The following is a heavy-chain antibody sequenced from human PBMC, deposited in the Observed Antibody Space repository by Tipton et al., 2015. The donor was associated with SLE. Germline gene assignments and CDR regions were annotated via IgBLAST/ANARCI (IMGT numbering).Heavy chain of an antibody. V-gene: IGHV1-18*01. D-gene: IGHD5-18*01. CDR1: GYTFTSYG. J-gene: IGHJ4*02. Sequence: QLVQSGAEVKKPGASVKVSCKASGYTFTSYGISWVRQAPGQGLEWMGWTSAYNGNTNYAQKLQGRVTMTTDTSTSTAYMELRSLRSDDTAVYYCARPSGYTAMAPYYYYFDYWGQGTLVTVSS. CDR3: ARPSGYTAMAPYYYYFDY. CDR2: TSAYNGNT.